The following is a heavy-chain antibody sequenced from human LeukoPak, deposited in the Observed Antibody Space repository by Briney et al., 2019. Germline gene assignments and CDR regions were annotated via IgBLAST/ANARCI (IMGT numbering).Heavy chain of an antibody. CDR3: ARDRRELSAFDI. V-gene: IGHV1-18*01. D-gene: IGHD1-26*01. CDR2: ISGYNT. Sequence: GESLKISCKASGYTFTSYAISWVRQAPGQGLEWMGWISGYNTHYAQKVQGRVTMTTDTSTSTAYMELRSLRSDDTAVYYCARDRRELSAFDIWGQGTMVTVSS. CDR1: GYTFTSYA. J-gene: IGHJ3*02.